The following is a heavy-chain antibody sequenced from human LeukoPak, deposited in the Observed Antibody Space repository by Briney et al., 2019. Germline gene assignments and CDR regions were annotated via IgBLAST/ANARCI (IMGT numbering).Heavy chain of an antibody. Sequence: ASVKVSCKVSGYTLTELSMHWVRQAPGKGLEWMGGFDPEDGETIYAQKFQGRVTMTEDTSTDTAYMELSSLRSEDTAVYYCATSISGVVTHHALPYYYYGMDVWGQGTTVTVSS. V-gene: IGHV1-24*01. CDR3: ATSISGVVTHHALPYYYYGMDV. J-gene: IGHJ6*02. CDR1: GYTLTELS. D-gene: IGHD6-6*01. CDR2: FDPEDGET.